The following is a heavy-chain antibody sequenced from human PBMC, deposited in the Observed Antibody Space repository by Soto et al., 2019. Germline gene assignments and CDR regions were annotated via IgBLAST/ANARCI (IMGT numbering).Heavy chain of an antibody. CDR3: AKDLAATVFNFDY. D-gene: IGHD6-19*01. CDR1: GFTFSSYA. J-gene: IGHJ4*02. CDR2: IDYSGAT. Sequence: GSLRLSCAASGFTFSSYAMDWVRQAPGRGLEWVSGIDYSGATFYADSVKGRFTISRDDSKNTLYLQMSGLRAEDTAVYYCAKDLAATVFNFDYWGQG. V-gene: IGHV3-23*01.